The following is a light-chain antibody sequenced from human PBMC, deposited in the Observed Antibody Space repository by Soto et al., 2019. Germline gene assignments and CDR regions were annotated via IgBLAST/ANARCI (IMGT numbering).Light chain of an antibody. CDR2: GAS. CDR1: QSVSSN. Sequence: MTQSPSTLSASVGDRVTITCRASQSVSSNLAWYQQQPGQAPRLLIYGASTRATGFPARFSGSGSGTEFTLTISSLQSEDFAVYYCQQYNNWPLTFGGGTKVEIK. CDR3: QQYNNWPLT. V-gene: IGKV3-15*01. J-gene: IGKJ4*01.